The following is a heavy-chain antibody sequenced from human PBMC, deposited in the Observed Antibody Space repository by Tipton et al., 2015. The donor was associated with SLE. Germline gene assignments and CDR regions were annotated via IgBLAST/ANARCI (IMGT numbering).Heavy chain of an antibody. J-gene: IGHJ3*02. Sequence: QLVQSGAEIKKPGASVKVSCKASGYTFTSYAISWVRQAPGQGLEWMGWINPYTGNTDYAQKVQGRVTMTTDTSRSTAYLDLRSLRPDDTAVYYCAERYDTFEIRGQGTMVSVSS. D-gene: IGHD1-1*01. CDR2: INPYTGNT. CDR1: GYTFTSYA. CDR3: AERYDTFEI. V-gene: IGHV1-18*01.